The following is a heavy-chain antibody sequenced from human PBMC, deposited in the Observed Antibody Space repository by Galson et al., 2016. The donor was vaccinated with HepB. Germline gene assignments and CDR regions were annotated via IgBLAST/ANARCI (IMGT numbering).Heavy chain of an antibody. J-gene: IGHJ4*02. V-gene: IGHV3-7*01. D-gene: IGHD4-23*01. Sequence: SLRLSCAASGFTFSRNWMSWVRQAPGEGLEWVANIKEDGSEKHYADSVKGRFTISRDNAKNSLYLQMNSLRAEYTAMYYCVRDWRYGGLDYWGRGTLVTVSS. CDR3: VRDWRYGGLDY. CDR2: IKEDGSEK. CDR1: GFTFSRNW.